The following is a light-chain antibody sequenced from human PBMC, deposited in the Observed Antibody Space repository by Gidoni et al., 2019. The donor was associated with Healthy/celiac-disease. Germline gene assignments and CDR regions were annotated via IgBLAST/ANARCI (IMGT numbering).Light chain of an antibody. CDR1: QDISHY. V-gene: IGKV1-33*01. CDR3: QQYDNLLIT. Sequence: DIQMTQSPSSLSASVGDRVTITCQASQDISHYLNWYQPKPGKAPKLLIYDASNLETGVPSRFSGSGSGTDFTFTISSLQPEDIATYYCQQYDNLLITFGQGTRLEIK. CDR2: DAS. J-gene: IGKJ5*01.